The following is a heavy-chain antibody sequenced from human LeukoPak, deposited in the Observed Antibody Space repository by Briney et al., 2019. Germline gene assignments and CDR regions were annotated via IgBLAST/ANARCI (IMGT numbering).Heavy chain of an antibody. V-gene: IGHV4-4*07. Sequence: ASETLSLTCTVSGGSISSYYWSWIRQPAGKGLEWIGRIYTSGSTNYNPSLKSRVTMSVDTSKNQFSLKLSSVTAADTAVYYCARDNFVRGVIIHSWFDPWGQGTLVTVSS. CDR2: IYTSGST. CDR1: GGSISSYY. CDR3: ARDNFVRGVIIHSWFDP. J-gene: IGHJ5*02. D-gene: IGHD3-10*01.